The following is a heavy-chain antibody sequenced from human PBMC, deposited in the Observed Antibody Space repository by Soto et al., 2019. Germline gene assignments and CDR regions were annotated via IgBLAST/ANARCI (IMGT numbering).Heavy chain of an antibody. CDR1: GDSVSSNSAA. CDR3: ARATTYNWNPDDAFDI. J-gene: IGHJ3*02. CDR2: TYYRSKWYN. Sequence: SQTLSLTCAISGDSVSSNSAAWNWIRQSPSRGLEWLGRTYYRSKWYNDYAVSVKSRITINQDTSKNQFSLQLNPVTPEDTAVDYSARATTYNWNPDDAFDIWGQGTRVTVSS. D-gene: IGHD1-20*01. V-gene: IGHV6-1*01.